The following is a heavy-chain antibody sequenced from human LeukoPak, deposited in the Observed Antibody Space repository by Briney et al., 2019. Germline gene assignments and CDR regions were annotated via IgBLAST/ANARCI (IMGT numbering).Heavy chain of an antibody. V-gene: IGHV4-34*01. CDR3: ARGPTVEYDILTGYYRFDY. Sequence: SETLSLTSAVYGGSFRGYYWSWIRQTPGKGLEWIGEINHSGSTRYNPSLTSRVTISLDTSKNQFSLKLNSVTAADTAVYYCARGPTVEYDILTGYYRFDYWGQGTLVTVSS. CDR1: GGSFRGYY. CDR2: INHSGST. J-gene: IGHJ4*02. D-gene: IGHD3-9*01.